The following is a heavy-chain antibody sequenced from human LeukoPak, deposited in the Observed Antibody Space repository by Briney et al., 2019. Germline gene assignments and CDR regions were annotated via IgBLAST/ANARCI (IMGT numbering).Heavy chain of an antibody. CDR1: GGSISSYY. CDR2: VSYSGTT. Sequence: SETLSLTCTVSGGSISSYYWSWIRQPPGKGLEYMRYVSYSGTTNYSPSLKSRVTISVDTSKNQYSPKLSSETAACTAGYYWGSPGGGGHFDYWGQGTLVTVSS. V-gene: IGHV4-59*08. J-gene: IGHJ4*02. D-gene: IGHD3-10*01. CDR3: GSPGGGGHFDY.